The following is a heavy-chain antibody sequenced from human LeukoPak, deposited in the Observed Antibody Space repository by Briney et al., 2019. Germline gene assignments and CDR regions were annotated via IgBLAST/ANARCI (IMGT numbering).Heavy chain of an antibody. V-gene: IGHV3-21*01. D-gene: IGHD2-2*02. CDR3: ASLYCSSTSCYRSFDY. J-gene: IGHJ4*02. CDR2: ISSSSSYI. Sequence: GGSLRLSCAASGFTFSSYSTNWVRQAPGKGLEWVSSISSSSSYIYYADSVKGRFTISRDNAKNSLYLQMNSLRAEDTAVYYCASLYCSSTSCYRSFDYWGQGTLVTVSS. CDR1: GFTFSSYS.